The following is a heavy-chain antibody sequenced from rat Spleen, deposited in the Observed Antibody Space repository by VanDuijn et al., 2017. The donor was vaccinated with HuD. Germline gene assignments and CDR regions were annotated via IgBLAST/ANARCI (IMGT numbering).Heavy chain of an antibody. D-gene: IGHD1-1*01. CDR3: TRGGYYRY. CDR2: IIYDGSRT. V-gene: IGHV5-46*01. Sequence: EVQLVESGGGLVQPGRSMKLSCAASGFTFSSFPMAWVRQAPTKGLEWVGTIIYDGSRTYYRDSVKGRFTISRDNAKSILYLQMNGLRSEDTATYYCTRGGYYRYWGQGVMVTVSS. CDR1: GFTFSSFP. J-gene: IGHJ2*01.